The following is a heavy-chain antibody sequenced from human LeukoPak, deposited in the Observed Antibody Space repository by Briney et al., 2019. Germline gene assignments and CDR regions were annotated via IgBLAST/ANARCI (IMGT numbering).Heavy chain of an antibody. Sequence: ASVKVSCKASGYTFTSYDINWVRQATGQGLEWMGWMNTNSGNTGYAQKFQGRVTMTRNTSISTAYMKLSSLRSEDTAVYYCARGLLPIYYDSSGYPFDIWGQGTMVTVSS. V-gene: IGHV1-8*01. CDR1: GYTFTSYD. J-gene: IGHJ3*02. D-gene: IGHD3-22*01. CDR2: MNTNSGNT. CDR3: ARGLLPIYYDSSGYPFDI.